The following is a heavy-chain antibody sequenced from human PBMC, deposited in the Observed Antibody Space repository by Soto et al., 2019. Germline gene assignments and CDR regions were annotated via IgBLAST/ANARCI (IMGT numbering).Heavy chain of an antibody. D-gene: IGHD6-6*01. Sequence: QVQLVQSGAEVKKPGASVKVSCKASGYTFTGYYMHWVRQAPGQGLEWMGWINPNSGGTNYAQKFQGRVTMTRDTSISTAYMELSRLRSDDTAVYYWARGIAARPANNWFDPWGQGTLVTVSS. CDR2: INPNSGGT. V-gene: IGHV1-2*02. CDR1: GYTFTGYY. CDR3: ARGIAARPANNWFDP. J-gene: IGHJ5*02.